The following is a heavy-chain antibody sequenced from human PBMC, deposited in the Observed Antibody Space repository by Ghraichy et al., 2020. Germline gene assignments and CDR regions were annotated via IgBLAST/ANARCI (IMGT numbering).Heavy chain of an antibody. Sequence: SETLSLTCTVSGGSISSYYWSWIRQPPGKGLEWIGYIYYSGSTNYNPSLKSRVTISVVTSKNQFSLKLSSVTAADTAVYYCARQGSSWYWFDPWGQGTLVTVSS. D-gene: IGHD6-13*01. CDR1: GGSISSYY. V-gene: IGHV4-59*08. J-gene: IGHJ5*02. CDR2: IYYSGST. CDR3: ARQGSSWYWFDP.